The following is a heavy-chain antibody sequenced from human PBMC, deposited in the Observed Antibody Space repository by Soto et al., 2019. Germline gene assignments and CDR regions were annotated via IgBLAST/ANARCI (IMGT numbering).Heavy chain of an antibody. V-gene: IGHV4-30-4*01. CDR2: FSNSGRT. Sequence: PSETLSLTCTVSGGSISSGVYYWAWIRQPPGKGLEWIGYFSNSGRTYYSPSLKSRVTISVDTSKNQFSLELTSVTAADTAVYYCARESGAELYYFDYWGRGTLVTVSS. CDR3: ARESGAELYYFDY. J-gene: IGHJ4*02. CDR1: GGSISSGVYY. D-gene: IGHD6-25*01.